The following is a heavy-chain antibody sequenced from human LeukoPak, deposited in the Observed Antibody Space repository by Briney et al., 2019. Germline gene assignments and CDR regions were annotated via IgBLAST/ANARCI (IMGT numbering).Heavy chain of an antibody. D-gene: IGHD6-19*01. CDR2: IHADSGNT. Sequence: EASVKVSCKTSGYTFTRCAVHWVRQAPGQRLEWMGWIHADSGNTKYSQKLQGRVTIARDTSASTIYMELSSLRFEDTAVYFCTIGLAGDWDAFDIWGLGTMVTVSS. CDR1: GYTFTRCA. V-gene: IGHV1-3*01. CDR3: TIGLAGDWDAFDI. J-gene: IGHJ3*02.